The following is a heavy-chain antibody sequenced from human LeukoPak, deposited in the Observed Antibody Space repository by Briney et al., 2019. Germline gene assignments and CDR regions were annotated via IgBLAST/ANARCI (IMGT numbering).Heavy chain of an antibody. Sequence: PSETLSLTCTVSGGSMSGYYWSWIRQPPGKALEWIGEINHSGSTNYNPSLKSRVTISVDTSKNQFSLKLSSVTAADTAVYYCARVRGITIFGVVRVLDYWGQGTLVTVSS. D-gene: IGHD3-3*01. CDR2: INHSGST. CDR1: GGSMSGYY. CDR3: ARVRGITIFGVVRVLDY. J-gene: IGHJ4*02. V-gene: IGHV4-34*01.